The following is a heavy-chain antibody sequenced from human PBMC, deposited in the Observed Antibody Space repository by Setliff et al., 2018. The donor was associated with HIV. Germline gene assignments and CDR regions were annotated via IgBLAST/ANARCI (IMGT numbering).Heavy chain of an antibody. V-gene: IGHV1-69*13. Sequence: SVKVSCKASGGTFSTHVISWVRQAPGQGLEWIGGIIPMFSTVNYAKKYQGRVTITADESTTTAYMELTSLRSEDTAVYYCATDDHCSGGSCFLTMDYWGLGTLVTVSS. J-gene: IGHJ4*02. D-gene: IGHD2-15*01. CDR1: GGTFSTHV. CDR3: ATDDHCSGGSCFLTMDY. CDR2: IIPMFSTV.